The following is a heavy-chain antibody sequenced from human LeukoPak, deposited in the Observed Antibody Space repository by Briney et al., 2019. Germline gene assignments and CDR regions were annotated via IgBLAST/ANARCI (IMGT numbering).Heavy chain of an antibody. J-gene: IGHJ4*02. Sequence: PSETLSLTCTVSGGSISSYYWSWIRQPPGKGLEWIGYIYYSGSTNYNPSLKSRVTISVDTSKNQFSLKLSSVTAADTAVYYCARRGIHSPTKDWGQGTLVTVSS. CDR1: GGSISSYY. CDR3: ARRGIHSPTKD. V-gene: IGHV4-59*08. D-gene: IGHD1-26*01. CDR2: IYYSGST.